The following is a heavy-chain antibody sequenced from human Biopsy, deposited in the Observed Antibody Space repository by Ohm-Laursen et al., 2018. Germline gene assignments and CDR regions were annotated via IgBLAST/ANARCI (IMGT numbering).Heavy chain of an antibody. CDR3: AIPFQYYDSWGGYPPFDH. Sequence: SVKVSCKASGGTFSNYAISWGRQAPGEGLEGMGGIIAVSGLVNYAPKFQGRVSITADKSTTTAYMELSNLKSEDTAVYYCAIPFQYYDSWGGYPPFDHWGQGTLVTVSS. J-gene: IGHJ4*02. D-gene: IGHD3-3*01. CDR1: GGTFSNYA. V-gene: IGHV1-69*10. CDR2: IIAVSGLV.